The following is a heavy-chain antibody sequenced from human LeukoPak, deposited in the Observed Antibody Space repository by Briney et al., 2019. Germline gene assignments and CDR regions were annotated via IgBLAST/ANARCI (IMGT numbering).Heavy chain of an antibody. CDR1: GYTFTSYY. V-gene: IGHV1-46*01. CDR2: INPGGGST. CDR3: AREAPGESSGSGSGYFQH. D-gene: IGHD6-19*01. Sequence: GASVKVSCKASGYTFTSYYMHWVRQPPGQGLEWMGIINPGGGSTSYAQKFQGRVTMTRDTSTSTVYMELSSLRSEDTAVYYCAREAPGESSGSGSGYFQHWGQGTLVTVSS. J-gene: IGHJ1*01.